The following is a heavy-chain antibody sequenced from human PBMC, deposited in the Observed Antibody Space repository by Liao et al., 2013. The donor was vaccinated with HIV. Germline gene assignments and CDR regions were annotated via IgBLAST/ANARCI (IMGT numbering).Heavy chain of an antibody. Sequence: QVQLQESGPGRVKPSQTLSLTCTVSGGSVSSGSHYWSWVRQTAGKGLEWIGSIYSSGTTNYNPSLKSRVTISVDTSKNQFSLKLSSVTAADTAMYYCARMGTSTEYYDMWSGYYSHVQQGTHFDHWGQGTLVTVSS. J-gene: IGHJ4*02. D-gene: IGHD3-3*01. CDR1: GGSVSSGSHY. CDR3: ARMGTSTEYYDMWSGYYSHVQQGTHFDH. CDR2: IYSSGTT. V-gene: IGHV4-61*02.